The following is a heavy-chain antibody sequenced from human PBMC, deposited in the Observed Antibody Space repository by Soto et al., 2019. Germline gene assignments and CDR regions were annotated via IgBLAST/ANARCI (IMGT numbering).Heavy chain of an antibody. CDR1: GGTFSSSA. Sequence: QVQLVQSGAEVKKPGTSVKVSCKASGGTFSSSAISWVRQAPGQGLAWLGGIIPIFGTANYAQKFQGRVTITAYESTSTAYRELSSLRSEDTAVYYCARDRSYDILAGDSGNWFEPWGQGTLGTVAA. V-gene: IGHV1-69*01. CDR3: ARDRSYDILAGDSGNWFEP. D-gene: IGHD3-9*01. J-gene: IGHJ5*02. CDR2: IIPIFGTA.